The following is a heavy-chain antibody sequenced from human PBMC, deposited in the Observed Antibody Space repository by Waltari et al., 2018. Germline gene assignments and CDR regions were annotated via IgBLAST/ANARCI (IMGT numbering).Heavy chain of an antibody. CDR3: XRDWNPDGLDT. CDR2: IYHSGTT. Sequence: VQMQESGPGLXXPSXXXSLTXNVSGFSXXSVNXXXWIRXXXGXXLEWXXXIYHSGTTYXSPSLXSRVXXSVDXXXXKFSLKXXSXTAADTAVYYXXRDWNPDGLDTWGQGTLVTVSS. V-gene: IGHV4-38-2*02. D-gene: IGHD1-1*01. CDR1: GFSXXSVNX. J-gene: IGHJ3*02.